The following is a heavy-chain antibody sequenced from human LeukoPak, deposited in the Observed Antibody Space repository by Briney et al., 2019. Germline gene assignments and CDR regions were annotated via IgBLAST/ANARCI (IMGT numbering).Heavy chain of an antibody. J-gene: IGHJ4*02. D-gene: IGHD1-26*01. CDR1: GFSFSYYG. CDR3: AKDMRPYSGDRSFLFDQ. Sequence: GGSLRLSCAASGFSFSYYGVHWVRRAPGKGLEWVALISYDGSDKYFADSVKGRFSISRDNSQKTLYLQMNSLISEDTAIYYCAKDMRPYSGDRSFLFDQWGQGTLVIVSS. V-gene: IGHV3-30*18. CDR2: ISYDGSDK.